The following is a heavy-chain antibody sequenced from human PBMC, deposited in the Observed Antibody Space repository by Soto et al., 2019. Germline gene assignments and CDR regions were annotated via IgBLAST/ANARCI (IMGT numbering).Heavy chain of an antibody. V-gene: IGHV3-48*03. CDR3: ASLEMATMQG. J-gene: IGHJ4*02. Sequence: EVQLVESGGGLVQPRGSLRLSCATSGFIFSSYEMNWVRQAPGKGLEWVSYISSSDSAIYYADSVKGRFTISRDNAKNSLYLQMNSLRAEDTAVYYCASLEMATMQGWGQGTLVTVSS. D-gene: IGHD3-3*01. CDR1: GFIFSSYE. CDR2: ISSSDSAI.